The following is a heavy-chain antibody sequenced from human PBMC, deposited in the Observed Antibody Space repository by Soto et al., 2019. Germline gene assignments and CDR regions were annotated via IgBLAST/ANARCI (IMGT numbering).Heavy chain of an antibody. D-gene: IGHD1-26*01. CDR3: ARAEWGNWFDP. V-gene: IGHV3-13*01. CDR2: IGTAGDT. J-gene: IGHJ5*02. CDR1: GFTFSNYD. Sequence: HPGGSLRLSCAASGFTFSNYDMHWVRQATGRGLEWVSTIGTAGDTYYPGSVKGRFTISRENAKNSLYLQMNGLRAEDTAVYYCARAEWGNWFDPWGQGTLVTVSS.